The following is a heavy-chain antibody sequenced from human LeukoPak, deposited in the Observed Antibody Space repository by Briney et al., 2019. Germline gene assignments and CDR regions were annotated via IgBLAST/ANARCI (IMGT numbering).Heavy chain of an antibody. CDR1: GLTFSDHY. CDR3: GRGHWGIDY. D-gene: IGHD7-27*01. Sequence: GGTLRLSCAASGLTFSDHYMSWFRQAPGKGLEWISYITNSGTDMEYADSVKGRFTISSDNAKNSLFLQMNSLRAEDTAVYFCGRGHWGIDYWGQGTLVTVSS. V-gene: IGHV3-11*04. J-gene: IGHJ4*02. CDR2: ITNSGTDM.